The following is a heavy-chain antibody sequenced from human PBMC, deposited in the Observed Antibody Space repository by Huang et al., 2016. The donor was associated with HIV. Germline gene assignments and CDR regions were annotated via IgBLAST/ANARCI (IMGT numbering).Heavy chain of an antibody. D-gene: IGHD2-2*01. J-gene: IGHJ6*02. CDR3: SSGSTSSPDYYYYYGMEV. CDR2: IKSKTEGVRT. V-gene: IGHV3-15*01. CDR1: GFTFSNAW. Sequence: EVQLVESGGGLVKTGGSLRLSCAASGFTFSNAWMGWVVQAPGKGVEWVGHIKSKTEGVRTDYAAPVKGRFTISRDDSKKTLYLKMNSLKSEDTAVYYCSSGSTSSPDYYYYYGMEVWGQGTTVTVSS.